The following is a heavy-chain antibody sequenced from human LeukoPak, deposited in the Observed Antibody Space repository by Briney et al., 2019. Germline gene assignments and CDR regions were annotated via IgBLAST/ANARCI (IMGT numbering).Heavy chain of an antibody. CDR3: TLIQGWGAGSYFLDY. J-gene: IGHJ4*02. CDR2: VKSYNAGGTT. CDR1: GFSIENDW. D-gene: IGHD3-10*01. Sequence: GGSLRLSCAASGFSIENDWMSWVRQAPGKGLEWVGRVKSYNAGGTTHYAAPVKGRFIISRDDSKNMLYLQMDSLKTEDTAVYYCTLIQGWGAGSYFLDYWGQGALVTASS. V-gene: IGHV3-15*01.